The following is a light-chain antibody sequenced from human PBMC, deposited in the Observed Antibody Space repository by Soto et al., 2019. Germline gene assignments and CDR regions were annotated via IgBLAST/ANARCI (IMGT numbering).Light chain of an antibody. V-gene: IGKV3D-15*01. CDR3: QQYNQWPPLT. J-gene: IGKJ4*01. CDR1: QSISFY. CDR2: DTS. Sequence: EIALTQSPGTLSLSPAERTTLSCRVSQSISFYLSRYQHKPGQAPRLLIYDTSTRATGVPARFSGSGSGTEFTLTISDLQSEDFAVYYCQQYNQWPPLTFGGGTKVDIK.